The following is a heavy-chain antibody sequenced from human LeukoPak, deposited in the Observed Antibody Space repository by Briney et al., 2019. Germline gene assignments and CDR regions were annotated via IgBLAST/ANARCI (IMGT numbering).Heavy chain of an antibody. CDR1: GGSISSTDYY. CDR2: IYYSGST. Sequence: NPSETLSLTCTVSGGSISSTDYYWSWIRQPPGKGLEWIGYIYYSGSTNYNPSLKSRVTISVDTSKNQFSLKLSSVTAADTAVYYCAREPSPGVIHHAFDIWGQGTMVTVSS. D-gene: IGHD3-10*01. V-gene: IGHV4-61*08. CDR3: AREPSPGVIHHAFDI. J-gene: IGHJ3*02.